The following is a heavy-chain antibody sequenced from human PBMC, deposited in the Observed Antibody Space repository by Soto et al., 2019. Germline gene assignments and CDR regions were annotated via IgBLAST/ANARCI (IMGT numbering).Heavy chain of an antibody. CDR2: ISSSSSYT. V-gene: IGHV3-11*06. Sequence: LTLSCAASGFTFSDYYMSWIRQAPGKGLEWVSYISSSSSYTNYADSVKGRFTISRDNAKNSLYLQMNSLRAEDTAVYYCARGRCSSTSCYTVNYYGMDVWGQGTTVTVSS. D-gene: IGHD2-2*02. J-gene: IGHJ6*02. CDR1: GFTFSDYY. CDR3: ARGRCSSTSCYTVNYYGMDV.